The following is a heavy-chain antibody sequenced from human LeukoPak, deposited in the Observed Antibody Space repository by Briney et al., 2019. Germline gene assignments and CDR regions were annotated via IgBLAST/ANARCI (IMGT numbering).Heavy chain of an antibody. D-gene: IGHD4-23*01. Sequence: RGSVKVSCKASGGTFSSYAISWVRQAPGQGLEWMGGIIPIFGTANYAQKFQGRVTITADKSTSTAYMELSSLRSEDTAVYYCARQGYGGHSRGAADYWGQGTLVTVSS. J-gene: IGHJ4*02. V-gene: IGHV1-69*06. CDR2: IIPIFGTA. CDR1: GGTFSSYA. CDR3: ARQGYGGHSRGAADY.